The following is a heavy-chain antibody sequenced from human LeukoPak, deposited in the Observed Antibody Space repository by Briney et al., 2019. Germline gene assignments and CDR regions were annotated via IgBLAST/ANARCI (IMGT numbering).Heavy chain of an antibody. CDR3: AKRSGGRSAATNSDYYYAMDV. D-gene: IGHD3-10*01. CDR2: ITWNSRNI. CDR1: GFTFGDYA. Sequence: GGSLRLSCAASGFTFGDYAMHWVRQAPGKGLEWVSGITWNSRNIGYADSVKGRFTISRDNPKNFLYLQMNGLKAEDTALYYCAKRSGGRSAATNSDYYYAMDVWGQGTTVTVSS. J-gene: IGHJ6*02. V-gene: IGHV3-9*01.